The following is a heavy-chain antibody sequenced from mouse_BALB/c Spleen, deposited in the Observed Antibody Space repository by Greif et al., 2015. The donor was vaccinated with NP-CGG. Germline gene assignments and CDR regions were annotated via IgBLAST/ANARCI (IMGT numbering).Heavy chain of an antibody. CDR1: GYTFTSYT. CDR2: INPSSGYT. J-gene: IGHJ2*01. CDR3: ARSSLLDY. V-gene: IGHV1-4*01. Sequence: QVQLKESGAELARPGASVKMSCKASGYTFTSYTMHWVKQRPGQGLEWIGYINPSSGYTNYNQKFKDKATLTADKSSSTAYVQMSSLTSEDSAVYYCARSSLLDYWGQGTTLTVSS.